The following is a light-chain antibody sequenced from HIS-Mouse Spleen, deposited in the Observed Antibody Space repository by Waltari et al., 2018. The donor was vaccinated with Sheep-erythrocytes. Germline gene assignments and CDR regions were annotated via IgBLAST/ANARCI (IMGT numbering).Light chain of an antibody. CDR2: DAS. CDR3: QQRSTFST. J-gene: IGKJ2*01. CDR1: QSVSRY. V-gene: IGKV3-11*01. Sequence: EIVLTQSPATLSLSPGERATLSCRDRQSVSRYLAWYQQTPGQAPRLLLYDASNRATGIPAICSGRCSWTDFTLTISSLDPEDFAVYYCQQRSTFSTFFQGTQLEIK.